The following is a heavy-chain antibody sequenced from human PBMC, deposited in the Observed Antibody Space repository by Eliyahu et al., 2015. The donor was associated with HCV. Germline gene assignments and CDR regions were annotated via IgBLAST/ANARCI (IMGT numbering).Heavy chain of an antibody. D-gene: IGHD3-9*01. J-gene: IGHJ4*02. V-gene: IGHV3-30-3*01. CDR3: ARQFYDILTGYTEVDY. CDR2: ISYDGSNK. Sequence: LEWVAVISYDGSNKYYADSVKGRFTISRDNSKNTLYLQMNSLRAEDTAVYYCARQFYDILTGYTEVDYWGQGTLVTVSS.